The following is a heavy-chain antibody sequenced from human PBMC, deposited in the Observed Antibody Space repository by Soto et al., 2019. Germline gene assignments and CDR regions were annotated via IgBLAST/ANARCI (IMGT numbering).Heavy chain of an antibody. Sequence: PGGSLRLSCVGSGFTFNNYAMSWVRQAPGKGLECVSSFSGGGGFTYYADSVKGRFTISRDNSKNTLYLQMDSLRAEDTAVYYCAKDFGYNYYYYHMDVWGRGTTVTVSS. CDR1: GFTFNNYA. V-gene: IGHV3-23*01. CDR3: AKDFGYNYYYYHMDV. J-gene: IGHJ6*02. CDR2: FSGGGGFT. D-gene: IGHD5-12*01.